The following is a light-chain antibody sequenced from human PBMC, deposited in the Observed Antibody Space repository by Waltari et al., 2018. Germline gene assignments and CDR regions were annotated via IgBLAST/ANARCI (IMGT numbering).Light chain of an antibody. CDR1: SSNIGAGYD. CDR2: GNS. V-gene: IGLV1-40*01. CDR3: QSYDSSLGGSV. J-gene: IGLJ2*01. Sequence: QSVLTQSPSVSGAPGQRVTISCTGSSSNIGAGYDVNWYQQLPGKVPKLLIYGNSNRPSGVPDRISGSKSGTSASLAITGLQAEDEADYYCQSYDSSLGGSVFGGGTKLTVL.